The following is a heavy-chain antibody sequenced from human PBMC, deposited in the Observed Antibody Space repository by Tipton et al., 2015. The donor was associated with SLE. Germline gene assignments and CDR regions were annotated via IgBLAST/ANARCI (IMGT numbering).Heavy chain of an antibody. V-gene: IGHV3-30*02. J-gene: IGHJ6*03. CDR3: ARDSYDSSGYKYYYYYYYMDV. CDR2: IRYDGSNK. D-gene: IGHD3-22*01. CDR1: GFTFSSYG. Sequence: SLRLSCAASGFTFSSYGMHWVRQAPGKGLEWVAFIRYDGSNKYYADSVKGRFTISRDNSKNTLYLQMNSLRAEDTAVYYCARDSYDSSGYKYYYYYYYMDVWGKGTTLTVSS.